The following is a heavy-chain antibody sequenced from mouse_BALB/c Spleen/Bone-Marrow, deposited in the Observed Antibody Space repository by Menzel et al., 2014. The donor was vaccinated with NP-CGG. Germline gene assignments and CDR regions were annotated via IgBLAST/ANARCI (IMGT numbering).Heavy chain of an antibody. CDR1: GFTFRDYY. CDR3: ARGGDSLLRLRSMDY. Sequence: EVQGVESGGGLVRPGGSLKLSCATSGFTFRDYYMYWVRQTPEKRLEWVAYISNGGGSTYYPDTVKGRFTISRDNAKNTLYLQMSRLKSEDTAMYYCARGGDSLLRLRSMDYWGQGTSVTVSS. CDR2: ISNGGGST. V-gene: IGHV5-12*02. D-gene: IGHD1-2*01. J-gene: IGHJ4*01.